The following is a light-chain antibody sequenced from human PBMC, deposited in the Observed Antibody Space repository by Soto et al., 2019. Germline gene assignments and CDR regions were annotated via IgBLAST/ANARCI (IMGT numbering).Light chain of an antibody. J-gene: IGKJ5*01. V-gene: IGKV1-39*01. Sequence: EMTHSAAVRSACVWERVTITCRASQAISNYLNWYQQRPGKAPNLLIFGAKTLQSGVPSRFSGSGYGTDFTLTITTLQPEDVGIYYCQQCHATPLTFGQGTRLEIK. CDR1: QAISNY. CDR3: QQCHATPLT. CDR2: GAK.